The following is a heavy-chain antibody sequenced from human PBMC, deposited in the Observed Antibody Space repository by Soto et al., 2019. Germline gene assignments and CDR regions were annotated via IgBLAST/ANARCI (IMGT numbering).Heavy chain of an antibody. CDR3: AGHSSGWFYFDS. V-gene: IGHV3-66*01. D-gene: IGHD6-19*01. Sequence: GGSLRLSCAASGFTVSSNYMSWVRQAPGKGLECISLIHSDGSTYYADSVKGRFTISRDNSKKTLYLQMNSLRAEDTAVYYCAGHSSGWFYFDSWGHGTLVTVSS. CDR2: IHSDGST. CDR1: GFTVSSNY. J-gene: IGHJ4*01.